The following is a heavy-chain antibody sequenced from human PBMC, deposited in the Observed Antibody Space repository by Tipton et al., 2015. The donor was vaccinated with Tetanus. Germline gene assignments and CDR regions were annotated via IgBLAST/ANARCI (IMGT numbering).Heavy chain of an antibody. CDR3: ARGRYYYDSSGYPNWFDP. D-gene: IGHD3-22*01. J-gene: IGHJ5*02. Sequence: LRLSCTVSGGSVSSGSYYWSWIRQPPGKGLEWIGYIYYSGSTNYNPSLKSRVTISVDTSKNQFSLKLSSVTAADTAVYYCARGRYYYDSSGYPNWFDPWGQGTLVTVSS. CDR2: IYYSGST. V-gene: IGHV4-61*01. CDR1: GGSVSSGSYY.